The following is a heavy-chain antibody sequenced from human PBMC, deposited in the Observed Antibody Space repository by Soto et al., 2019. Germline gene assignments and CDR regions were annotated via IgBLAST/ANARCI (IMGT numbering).Heavy chain of an antibody. D-gene: IGHD6-19*01. Sequence: SETLSLTCAVYGGSFSGYYWSWIRQPPGKGLEWIGEINHSGSTNYNPSLKSRVTISVDTSKNQFSLKLSSVTAADTAVYYCARSYSSGWWVDYFDYWGQGTLVTVSS. CDR2: INHSGST. CDR3: ARSYSSGWWVDYFDY. V-gene: IGHV4-34*01. CDR1: GGSFSGYY. J-gene: IGHJ4*02.